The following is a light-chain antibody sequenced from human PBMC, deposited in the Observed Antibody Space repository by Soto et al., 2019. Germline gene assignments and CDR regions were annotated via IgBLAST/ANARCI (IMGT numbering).Light chain of an antibody. CDR3: QQYENLPT. CDR2: DAS. J-gene: IGKJ5*01. V-gene: IGKV1-33*01. CDR1: QNINNY. Sequence: DIKITEPTSAVSASVGDSVTITCQASQNINNYLNWYQQKPGRAPKLLIYDASNLEAGVPSRFRGSGSGTDFTFTISRLQPEDIATYYCQQYENLPTFGQGTRVEI.